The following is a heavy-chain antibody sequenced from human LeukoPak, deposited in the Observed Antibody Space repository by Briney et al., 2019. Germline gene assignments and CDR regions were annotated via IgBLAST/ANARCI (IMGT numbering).Heavy chain of an antibody. Sequence: GGSLRLSCAASGFTFSSYNMNWVRQAPGKGLEWVASISSSSSYIYYADSVKGRFTISRDNAKNSLYLQVNSLRAEDTAVYYCARDKFLYMTTVTTYFDYWGQGTLVTVSS. V-gene: IGHV3-21*01. CDR2: ISSSSSYI. D-gene: IGHD4-17*01. J-gene: IGHJ4*02. CDR1: GFTFSSYN. CDR3: ARDKFLYMTTVTTYFDY.